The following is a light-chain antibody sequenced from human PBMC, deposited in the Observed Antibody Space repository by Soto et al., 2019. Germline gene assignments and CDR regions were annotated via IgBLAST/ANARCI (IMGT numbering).Light chain of an antibody. CDR3: LQDYGDSWT. Sequence: DIQMTQSPSSLSASVGDRVTITCRASESIRAWLAWYPPKPGKAPKFLIYDASTLESGVPSRVSVRIACTEVTLPISSLQPGDLSSYDCLQDYGDSWTLDQGTKV. J-gene: IGKJ1*01. V-gene: IGKV1-5*01. CDR2: DAS. CDR1: ESIRAW.